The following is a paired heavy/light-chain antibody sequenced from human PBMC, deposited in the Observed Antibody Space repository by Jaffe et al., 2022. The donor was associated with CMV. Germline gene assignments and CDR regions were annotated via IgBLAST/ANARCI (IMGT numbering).Light chain of an antibody. J-gene: IGLJ1*01. CDR2: GEN. Sequence: SSELTQDPAVSVALGQTVRITCQGDSLRSYYASWYQQRPGQAPVLVIYGENNRPSGIPDRFSGSNSGNTASLTITGAQAEDEAAYYCNSRDSSGYRNVFGTGTKVTVL. V-gene: IGLV3-19*01. CDR1: SLRSYY. CDR3: NSRDSSGYRNV.
Heavy chain of an antibody. CDR3: ARHPLLLIATTGLGYDAFDI. CDR1: GGSISNSNYD. V-gene: IGHV4-39*01. D-gene: IGHD2-21*01. Sequence: QVQLHESGPGLVKSSETLSLICTVSGGSISNSNYDWAWIRQPPGKGLEWIGSIYHSGTTYYNPSLNSRVTMSVDTSKTQFSLKLTSVTAADTAVYFCARHPLLLIATTGLGYDAFDIWGPGTMVTVFS. J-gene: IGHJ3*02. CDR2: IYHSGTT.